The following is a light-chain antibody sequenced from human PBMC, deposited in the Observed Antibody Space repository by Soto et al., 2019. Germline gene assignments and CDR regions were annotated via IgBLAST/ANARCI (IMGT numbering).Light chain of an antibody. CDR3: QQYGSSPLT. CDR2: SAS. Sequence: EIVLTQSPGTLSLSPGERATLSSRASQSVSSSYLAWYQQKPGQAPRLLIYSASSRATGIPDRFSGSGSGTDFTLTISRLEPEDFAVYYCQQYGSSPLTFGGGTKVDIK. V-gene: IGKV3-20*01. CDR1: QSVSSSY. J-gene: IGKJ4*01.